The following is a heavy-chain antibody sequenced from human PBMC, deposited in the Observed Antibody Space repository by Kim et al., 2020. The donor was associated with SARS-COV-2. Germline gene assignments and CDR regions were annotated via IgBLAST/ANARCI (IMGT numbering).Heavy chain of an antibody. V-gene: IGHV3-9*01. Sequence: GGSLRLSCAASGFTFDDYAMHWVRQAPGRGLEWVSGISWNSGSIGYADSVKGRFTISRDNAKNSLYLQMNSLRAEDTALYYCATAPYTTAYNSNWNHFDYWGQGTLVTVSS. CDR3: ATAPYTTAYNSNWNHFDY. J-gene: IGHJ4*02. CDR2: ISWNSGSI. CDR1: GFTFDDYA. D-gene: IGHD1-1*01.